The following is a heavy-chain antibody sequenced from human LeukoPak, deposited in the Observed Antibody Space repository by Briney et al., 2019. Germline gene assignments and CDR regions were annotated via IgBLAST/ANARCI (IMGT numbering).Heavy chain of an antibody. CDR2: INPNSGGT. V-gene: IGHV1-2*02. Sequence: GASVKVSCKASGYTFTGYYMHWVRQAPGQGLEWMGWINPNSGGTNYAQKFQGRVTLTRDTSISTAYMELSRLRSDDTAVYYCARDTARITIFGVAKYTDVWGKGTTVTVSS. CDR1: GYTFTGYY. D-gene: IGHD3-3*01. CDR3: ARDTARITIFGVAKYTDV. J-gene: IGHJ6*03.